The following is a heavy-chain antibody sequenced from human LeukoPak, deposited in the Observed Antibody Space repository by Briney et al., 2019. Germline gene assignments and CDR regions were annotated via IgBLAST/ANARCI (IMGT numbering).Heavy chain of an antibody. CDR1: GYTFTSYY. CDR3: ARHGYSYGPQELNFDY. CDR2: INPSGGST. V-gene: IGHV1-46*01. D-gene: IGHD5-18*01. Sequence: GASVKVSCKASGYTFTSYYMHWVRQAPGQGLEWMGIINPSGGSTSYAQKFQGRVTMTRDTSTSTVYMELSSLRSEDTAVYCCARHGYSYGPQELNFDYWGQGTLVTVSS. J-gene: IGHJ4*02.